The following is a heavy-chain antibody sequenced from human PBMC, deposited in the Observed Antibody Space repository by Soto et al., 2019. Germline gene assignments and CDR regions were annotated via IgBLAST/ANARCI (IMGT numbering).Heavy chain of an antibody. CDR3: ARDHLRFGYYYYMDV. D-gene: IGHD3-3*01. V-gene: IGHV3-48*01. CDR1: GFTFSSYS. J-gene: IGHJ6*03. Sequence: GGSLRLSCAASGFTFSSYSMNWVRQAPGKGLEWVSYISSSSSTIYYADSVKGRFTISRDNAKNSLYLQMNSLRAEDTAVYYCARDHLRFGYYYYMDVWGKGTTVTVSS. CDR2: ISSSSSTI.